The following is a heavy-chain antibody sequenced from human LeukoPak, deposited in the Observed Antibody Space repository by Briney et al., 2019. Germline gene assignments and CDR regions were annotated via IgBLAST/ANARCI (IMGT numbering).Heavy chain of an antibody. CDR3: AKDLNWNRYYYYSGMDV. V-gene: IGHV3-23*01. Sequence: PGASLRLSCAASGFTFSSYAMSWVRQAPGKGLGWVSAISGSGGSTYYADSVKGRFTISRDNSKNTLYLQMNSLRAEDTAVYYCAKDLNWNRYYYYSGMDVWGQGTTVTVSS. D-gene: IGHD1-20*01. CDR1: GFTFSSYA. CDR2: ISGSGGST. J-gene: IGHJ6*02.